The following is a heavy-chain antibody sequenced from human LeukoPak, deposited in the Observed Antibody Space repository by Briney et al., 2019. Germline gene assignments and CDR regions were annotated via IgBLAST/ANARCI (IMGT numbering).Heavy chain of an antibody. J-gene: IGHJ4*02. CDR3: ARDLRHGSSSWYGVEY. V-gene: IGHV4-4*07. CDR2: IYTSGST. D-gene: IGHD6-13*01. CDR1: GGSISSYY. Sequence: SETLSLTCTVSGGSISSYYWSWIRQPAGKGLEWIGRIYTSGSTNYNPSLKSRVTMSVDTSKNQFSLKLSSVTAADTAVYYCARDLRHGSSSWYGVEYWGQGTLVTVSS.